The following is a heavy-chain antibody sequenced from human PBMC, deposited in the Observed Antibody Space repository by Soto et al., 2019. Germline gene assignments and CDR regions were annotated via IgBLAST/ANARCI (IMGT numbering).Heavy chain of an antibody. Sequence: PSETLSLTCTVSGGSISGHYWNWFRQPPGKGLEWIGYIYSNGKTNYNRSLKSRVTMSVDTSKNQFSLRLSSVTAADTAVFYCAREGSSFGSGSPRSNWFDPWGQGALVTVS. CDR1: GGSISGHY. V-gene: IGHV4-59*11. CDR2: IYSNGKT. CDR3: AREGSSFGSGSPRSNWFDP. D-gene: IGHD3-10*01. J-gene: IGHJ5*02.